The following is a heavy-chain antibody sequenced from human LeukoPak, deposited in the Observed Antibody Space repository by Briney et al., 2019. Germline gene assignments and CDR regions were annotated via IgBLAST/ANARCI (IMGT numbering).Heavy chain of an antibody. V-gene: IGHV1-2*02. J-gene: IGHJ4*02. CDR3: ARDEMDYYGSGSYYYDY. CDR2: INPNSGGT. D-gene: IGHD3-10*01. Sequence: ASVKVSCKASGYTFTGYYMHWVRQAPGQGLEWMGWINPNSGGTNYAQKFQGRVTMTRDTSISTAYMELSRLRSDDTAVYYCARDEMDYYGSGSYYYDYWGQGTLVTVSS. CDR1: GYTFTGYY.